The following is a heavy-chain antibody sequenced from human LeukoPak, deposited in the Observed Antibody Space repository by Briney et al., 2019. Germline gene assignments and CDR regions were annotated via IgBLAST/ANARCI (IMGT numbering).Heavy chain of an antibody. D-gene: IGHD6-6*01. J-gene: IGHJ4*02. CDR1: GGSISSYY. CDR3: ARARSGPARDYFDS. CDR2: IYYSGST. Sequence: PSETLSLTCTVSGGSISSYYWSWIRQPPGKGLEWIGYIYYSGSTNYNPSLKSRVTISVDASKNQFSLKLSSVTAADTAVYFCARARSGPARDYFDSWGQGVLVTVSS. V-gene: IGHV4-59*08.